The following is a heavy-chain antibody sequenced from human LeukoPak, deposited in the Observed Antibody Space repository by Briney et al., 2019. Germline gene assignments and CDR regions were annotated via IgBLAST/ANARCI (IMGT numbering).Heavy chain of an antibody. J-gene: IGHJ4*02. D-gene: IGHD6-19*01. V-gene: IGHV1-18*01. CDR1: GGTFRDYP. CDR3: ASGIAVAGIWPDY. Sequence: ASVKVSCKASGGTFRDYPLSWVRQAPGQGLEWMGWISAYDGNTNYAQKLQGRVTMTTDTSTSTAYMELRSLRSDDTAVYYCASGIAVAGIWPDYWGQGTLVTVSS. CDR2: ISAYDGNT.